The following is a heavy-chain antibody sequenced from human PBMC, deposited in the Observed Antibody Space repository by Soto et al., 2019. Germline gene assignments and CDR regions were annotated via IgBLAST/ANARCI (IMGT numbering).Heavy chain of an antibody. V-gene: IGHV3-23*01. CDR2: ISGSGGST. CDR1: GFTFSSYA. Sequence: EVQLLESGGGLVQPGGSLRLSCAASGFTFSSYAMSWVRQAPGKGLEWVSAISGSGGSTYYADSVKGRFTISRETSKNPLYLQMNSLRAEDTDVYYCAISSSVVVVRPFDYWGQGNLVTVSS. CDR3: AISSSVVVVRPFDY. D-gene: IGHD3-22*01. J-gene: IGHJ4*02.